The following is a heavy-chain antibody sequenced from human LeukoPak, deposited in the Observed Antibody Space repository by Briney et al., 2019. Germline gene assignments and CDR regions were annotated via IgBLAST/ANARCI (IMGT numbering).Heavy chain of an antibody. CDR2: ISGSGGST. CDR1: GFTFSSYA. D-gene: IGHD3-22*01. V-gene: IGHV3-23*01. J-gene: IGHJ3*02. Sequence: GGSLRLSCAASGFTFSSYAMSWVRQAPGKGLEWVSAISGSGGSTYYADSVKGRFTISRDNSKNTLYLQMNSLRVEDTAVYYCAKSWNYYDSSGDDALDIWGQGTMVTVSS. CDR3: AKSWNYYDSSGDDALDI.